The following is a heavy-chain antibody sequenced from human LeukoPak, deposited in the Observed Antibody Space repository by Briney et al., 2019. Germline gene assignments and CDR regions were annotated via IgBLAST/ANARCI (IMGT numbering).Heavy chain of an antibody. V-gene: IGHV4-59*01. CDR1: GGSISSYY. CDR2: IYYSGST. J-gene: IGHJ6*03. Sequence: SETLSLTCTVSGGSISSYYWSWIRQPPGKGLEWIGYIYYSGSTNYNPSLKSRVTISVDTSKNQFSLKLSSVTAADTAVYYCARGSRITVTNGYYYYMDVWGKGTTVTVSS. CDR3: ARGSRITVTNGYYYYMDV. D-gene: IGHD4-17*01.